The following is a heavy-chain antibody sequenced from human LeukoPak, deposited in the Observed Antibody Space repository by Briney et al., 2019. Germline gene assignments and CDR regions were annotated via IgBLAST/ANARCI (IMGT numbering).Heavy chain of an antibody. CDR3: ASGIMVTSGGVIAARI. Sequence: GASVKVSCKASGYTFTSYDINWVRQATGQGLEWMGWMNPNSGNTGYAQKFQGRVTMTGNTSISTAYMELSSLRAEDTAVYYCASGIMVTSGGVIAARIWGQGTMVTVSS. D-gene: IGHD3-16*02. CDR2: MNPNSGNT. J-gene: IGHJ3*02. CDR1: GYTFTSYD. V-gene: IGHV1-8*01.